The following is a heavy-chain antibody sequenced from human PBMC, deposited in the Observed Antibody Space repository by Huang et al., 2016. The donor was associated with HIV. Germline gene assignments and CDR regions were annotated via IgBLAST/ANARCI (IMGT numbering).Heavy chain of an antibody. CDR3: AREYISTPPVMTPHFFDY. CDR1: GYMFTSYG. V-gene: IGHV1-18*04. J-gene: IGHJ4*01. Sequence: QIKLVQSGAEMKNPGASVKVSCKTSGYMFTSYGITWGRQGPGQGFEWLGWVKVDNGNITVAKKFRGMLPITTETSSNTVHMELRSLRSDDTAVYYCAREYISTPPVMTPHFFDYWGHGTLVSVSS. CDR2: VKVDNGNI. D-gene: IGHD2-21*02.